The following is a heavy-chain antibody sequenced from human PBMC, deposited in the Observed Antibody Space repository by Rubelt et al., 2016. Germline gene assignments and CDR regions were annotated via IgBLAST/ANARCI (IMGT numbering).Heavy chain of an antibody. V-gene: IGHV3-23*01. CDR2: ICVSGGTT. Sequence: EVQLLESGGGMVQPGGSLRLSCAPSGSGFTFSNAWMSWVRQAPGKGLEWIGSICVSGGTTHYQKSLWARVRVSGDTSGTPLFLRLRAVTAADTAVYYCAGHQIIRDMARGGSFDPWGQGTLVTVSA. CDR1: GSGFTFSNAW. D-gene: IGHD5-24*01. CDR3: AGHQIIRDMARGGSFDP. J-gene: IGHJ5*02.